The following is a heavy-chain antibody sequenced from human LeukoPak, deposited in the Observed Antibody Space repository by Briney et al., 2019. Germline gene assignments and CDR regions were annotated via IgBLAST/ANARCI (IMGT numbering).Heavy chain of an antibody. CDR1: GLTFSSYG. Sequence: GGSLRLSCAASGLTFSSYGMSWVRQAPGKGLERVSSIISYSSYIYYADSVKGRFTISRDNAKNSLFLQMDSLRVEDTAVYYCAHIYGDYDSFLDYWGQGTLVTVSS. CDR2: IISYSSYI. V-gene: IGHV3-21*01. J-gene: IGHJ4*02. CDR3: AHIYGDYDSFLDY. D-gene: IGHD4-17*01.